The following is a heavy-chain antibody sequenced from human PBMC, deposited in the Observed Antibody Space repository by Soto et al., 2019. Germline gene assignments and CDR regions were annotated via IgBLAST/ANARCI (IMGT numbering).Heavy chain of an antibody. J-gene: IGHJ4*02. V-gene: IGHV4-59*01. CDR3: ARASPLYFDY. CDR1: GGSIISYY. D-gene: IGHD2-2*01. CDR2: IYYSGSS. Sequence: QMQLQESGPGLVKPSETLSLTCTVSGGSIISYYWSWIRQPPEKGLEWIGYIYYSGSSNYNPSLKSRVTISVDTSKNQFSLRLSSVTAADTAVYYCARASPLYFDYWGQGTLVTVSS.